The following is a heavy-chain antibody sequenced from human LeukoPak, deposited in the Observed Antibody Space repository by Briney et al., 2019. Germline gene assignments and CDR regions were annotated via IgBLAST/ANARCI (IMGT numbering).Heavy chain of an antibody. CDR1: GGTFSIYA. J-gene: IGHJ4*02. CDR3: ASGDSGYDYYFDY. V-gene: IGHV1-69*06. Sequence: AASVKVSCKASGGTFSIYAISWVRQAPGQGLEWMGGIIPIFGTANYAQKFQGRVTITADKSTSTAYMELSSLRSEDTAVYYCASGDSGYDYYFDYWGQGTLVTVSS. CDR2: IIPIFGTA. D-gene: IGHD5-12*01.